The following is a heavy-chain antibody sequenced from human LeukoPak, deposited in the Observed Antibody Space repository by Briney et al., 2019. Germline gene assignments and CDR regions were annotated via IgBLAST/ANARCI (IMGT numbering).Heavy chain of an antibody. V-gene: IGHV4-59*01. CDR3: AKLQPNSGGWGFDN. Sequence: PSETLSLTCTVSGASISTYYWSWIRQSPGKGLEWIGYLYSRGSPNYNPSLKRRVTISVDTSKNHFSLTLSSVTAADTAVYYCAKLQPNSGGWGFDNWGQGTNVTGFS. CDR2: LYSRGSP. J-gene: IGHJ3*02. CDR1: GASISTYY. D-gene: IGHD1-1*01.